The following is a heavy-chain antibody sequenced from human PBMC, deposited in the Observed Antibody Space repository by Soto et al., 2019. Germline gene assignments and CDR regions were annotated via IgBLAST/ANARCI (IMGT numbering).Heavy chain of an antibody. CDR2: INPNSGGT. J-gene: IGHJ6*02. CDR1: GYTFTGYY. D-gene: IGHD3-16*01. CDR3: AKSEEIWDYYYYGMDV. V-gene: IGHV1-2*02. Sequence: ASVRVSCKASGYTFTGYYMHWVRQAPGQGLEWMGWINPNSGGTNYAQKFQGRVTMTRDTSISTAYMELNSLRAEDTAVYYCAKSEEIWDYYYYGMDVWGQGTTVTVSS.